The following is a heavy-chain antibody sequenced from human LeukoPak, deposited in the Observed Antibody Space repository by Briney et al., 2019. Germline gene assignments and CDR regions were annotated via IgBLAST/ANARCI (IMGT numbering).Heavy chain of an antibody. CDR3: AKGIHYYDSSGYYY. V-gene: IGHV3-30*02. CDR2: IRYDGSNK. D-gene: IGHD3-22*01. J-gene: IGHJ4*02. CDR1: GFTFSSYG. Sequence: GGSLRLSCAASGFTFSSYGMHWVRQAPGKGLEWMAFIRYDGSNKYYADSVKGRFTTSRDNSKNTLYLQMNSLRVEDTAVYYCAKGIHYYDSSGYYYWGQGTLVTVSS.